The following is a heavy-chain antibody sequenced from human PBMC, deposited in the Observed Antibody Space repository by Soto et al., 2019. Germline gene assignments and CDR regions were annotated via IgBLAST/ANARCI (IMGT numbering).Heavy chain of an antibody. Sequence: PSETLSLTCFVYGGSISNYYYSWIRQPPGKGLEWMGNIYYTGRTTYNPSLESRVTVSVDTSKNQFSLRLSSVTAADTAVYYCPLGYCSSTACYEPFHFWGQGTMVTVSS. V-gene: IGHV4-59*08. CDR1: GGSISNYY. D-gene: IGHD2-2*01. CDR2: IYYTGRT. J-gene: IGHJ3*01. CDR3: PLGYCSSTACYEPFHF.